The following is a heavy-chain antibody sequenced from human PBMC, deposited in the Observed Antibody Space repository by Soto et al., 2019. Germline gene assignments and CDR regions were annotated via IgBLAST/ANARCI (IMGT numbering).Heavy chain of an antibody. J-gene: IGHJ4*02. D-gene: IGHD1-1*01. V-gene: IGHV4-59*02. CDR1: GDSVTSHY. CDR3: ARGNRLWNDVRLAAYYFDY. Sequence: PSETLSLTCSFSGDSVTSHYLTWIRQSPEKGLEWIGYIYYTGCSNYNPSLKSRVTISVDTSKNQFSLKLSSVTAADTAVYYCARGNRLWNDVRLAAYYFDYWGQGTLVTVSS. CDR2: IYYTGCS.